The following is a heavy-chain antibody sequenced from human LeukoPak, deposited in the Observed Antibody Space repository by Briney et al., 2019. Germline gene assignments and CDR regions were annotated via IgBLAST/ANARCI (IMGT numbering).Heavy chain of an antibody. CDR2: INHSGST. CDR3: ARLFCYSTACYVDS. Sequence: SETLSLTCAVYGGSSSVYYWSWIRQPPGKGLEWIGEINHSGSTKFNPSLKSRVTLSIDTSRNQFSLNLSFVTAADTAVYYCARLFCYSTACYVDSWGQGTLVTVSS. V-gene: IGHV4-34*01. CDR1: GGSSSVYY. J-gene: IGHJ4*02. D-gene: IGHD2-2*01.